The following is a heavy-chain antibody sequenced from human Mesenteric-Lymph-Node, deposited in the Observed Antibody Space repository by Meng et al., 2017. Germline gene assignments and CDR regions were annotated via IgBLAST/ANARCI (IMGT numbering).Heavy chain of an antibody. J-gene: IGHJ4*02. CDR2: IHHSGSA. Sequence: QGGPQGSGPGLVEPSQTLSLTCTVSGGSMSSGNYYWSWIRQPPGKGLEWIRYIHHSGSAYYNPSLKSRVSISVDTSKNQFSLNLNSMTAADTAVYYCASFDHIPRRNYFDYWGQGTLVTVSS. D-gene: IGHD2-21*01. V-gene: IGHV4-30-4*01. CDR1: GGSMSSGNYY. CDR3: ASFDHIPRRNYFDY.